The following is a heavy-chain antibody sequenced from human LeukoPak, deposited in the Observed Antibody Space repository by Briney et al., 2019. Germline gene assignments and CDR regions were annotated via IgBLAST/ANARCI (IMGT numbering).Heavy chain of an antibody. CDR2: MYYSGRT. D-gene: IGHD3-10*01. CDR1: GGSISSSGYC. CDR3: ARGYYGSGSLSYYYYYYMDV. V-gene: IGHV4-39*07. J-gene: IGHJ6*03. Sequence: SETLSLTCTVSGGSISSSGYCWAWIRQPPGKGLEWIGSMYYSGRTYYNPSLKSRVTISVDTSKNQFSLKLSSVTAADTAVYYCARGYYGSGSLSYYYYYYMDVWGKGTTVTVSS.